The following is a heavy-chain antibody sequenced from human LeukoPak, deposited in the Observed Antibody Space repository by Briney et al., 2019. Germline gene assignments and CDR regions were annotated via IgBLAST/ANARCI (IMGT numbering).Heavy chain of an antibody. V-gene: IGHV5-10-1*01. D-gene: IGHD3-9*01. J-gene: IGHJ4*02. CDR1: GSSFTSYW. Sequence: GESLKISCKGSGSSFTSYWISWVRQMPGKGLEWMGRMDPSDSYTNYSPYFQGHVTISADKSISTAYLQWSSLKASDTAMYYCARRGYDILTGSSPGQYYFDYWGQGTLVTVSS. CDR2: MDPSDSYT. CDR3: ARRGYDILTGSSPGQYYFDY.